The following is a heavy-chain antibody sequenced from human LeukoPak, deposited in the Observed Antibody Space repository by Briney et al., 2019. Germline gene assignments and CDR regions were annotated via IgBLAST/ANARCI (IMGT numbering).Heavy chain of an antibody. CDR2: INHSGST. CDR1: GGSLSGYY. J-gene: IGHJ4*02. V-gene: IGHV4-34*01. Sequence: SETLSLTCAVYGGSLSGYYWSWIRQPPGKGLEWIGEINHSGSTNYNPSLKSRVTISVDTSKNQFSLKLSSVTAADTAVYYCARTYGDYGGYWGQGTLVTVSS. D-gene: IGHD4-17*01. CDR3: ARTYGDYGGY.